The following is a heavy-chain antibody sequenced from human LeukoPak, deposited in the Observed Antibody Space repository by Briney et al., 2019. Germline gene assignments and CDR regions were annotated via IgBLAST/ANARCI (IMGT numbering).Heavy chain of an antibody. CDR2: INHSGST. V-gene: IGHV4-34*01. J-gene: IGHJ4*02. D-gene: IGHD3-10*01. CDR1: GGSFSGYY. Sequence: SETLSLTCAVYGGSFSGYYWSWIRQPPGKGLEWIGEINHSGSTNYNPSLKSRVTISVDTSKNQFSLKLSSVTAADTAVYYCARDSRYYYGSGSPFDYWGQGTLVTVSS. CDR3: ARDSRYYYGSGSPFDY.